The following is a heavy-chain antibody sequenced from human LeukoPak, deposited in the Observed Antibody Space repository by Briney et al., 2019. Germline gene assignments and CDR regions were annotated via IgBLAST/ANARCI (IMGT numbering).Heavy chain of an antibody. V-gene: IGHV3-74*01. CDR2: INSDGSST. CDR1: GFTFSRHW. J-gene: IGHJ4*02. D-gene: IGHD5-12*01. CDR3: KSGIVATIGDY. Sequence: GGSLRLSCAASGFTFSRHWMHWVRQAPGKGLVWVSRINSDGSSTRYADSVKGRFTISRDNAKNTLYLQMNSLRAEDTAVYYCKSGIVATIGDYWGQGTLVTAS.